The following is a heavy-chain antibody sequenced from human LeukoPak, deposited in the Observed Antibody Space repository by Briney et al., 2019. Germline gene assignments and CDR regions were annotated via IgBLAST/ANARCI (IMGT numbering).Heavy chain of an antibody. Sequence: ASVKVSCKVSGYTLTELSMHWVRQAPGKGLGRMGGFDPEVGETIYAQKFQGRVTMTEDTSTDTAYMELSSLRSEDTAVYYCATSEPPRESYEAFDYWGQGTLVTVSS. CDR2: FDPEVGET. J-gene: IGHJ4*02. V-gene: IGHV1-24*01. D-gene: IGHD1-26*01. CDR1: GYTLTELS. CDR3: ATSEPPRESYEAFDY.